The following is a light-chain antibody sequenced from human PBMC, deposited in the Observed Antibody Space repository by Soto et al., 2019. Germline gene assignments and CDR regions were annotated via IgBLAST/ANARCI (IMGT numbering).Light chain of an antibody. CDR2: ATS. J-gene: IGKJ1*01. CDR1: QGIRND. V-gene: IGKV1-6*01. Sequence: AIQMTQSPSSLSASVGGRVTITCRASQGIRNDLGWYQQXXXXAPTFLIYATSNLQTGVPSRFSGSGSGTDFTLTISSLQPEDFATYYCLQDYSYPRTFGQGTKVEIK. CDR3: LQDYSYPRT.